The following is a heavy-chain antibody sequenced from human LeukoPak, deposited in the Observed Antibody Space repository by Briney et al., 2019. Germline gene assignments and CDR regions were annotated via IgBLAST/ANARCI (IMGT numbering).Heavy chain of an antibody. CDR2: ISSDSSYI. D-gene: IGHD6-19*01. Sequence: PGGSLRLSCAASGFTFSRYSLNWVRQAPGEGLEWVSSISSDSSYIYYADSVKGRFTMSRDNAKNTLYLQMNSLRTEDTAVYYCARRWAVAAVDYWGQGTLVTVSS. CDR1: GFTFSRYS. CDR3: ARRWAVAAVDY. J-gene: IGHJ4*02. V-gene: IGHV3-21*01.